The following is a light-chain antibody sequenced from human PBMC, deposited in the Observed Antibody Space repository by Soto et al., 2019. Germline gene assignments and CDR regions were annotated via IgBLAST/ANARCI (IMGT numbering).Light chain of an antibody. J-gene: IGLJ1*01. CDR2: EVS. Sequence: QSALTRPASVSGSPGQSITISCTGTSSDVGGYNYVSWYQQHPGKAPKLMIYEVSNRPSRVSNRFSGSKSGNTASLTISGLQAEDEADYYCSSYTSSSTLVFGTGTKLTVL. V-gene: IGLV2-14*01. CDR3: SSYTSSSTLV. CDR1: SSDVGGYNY.